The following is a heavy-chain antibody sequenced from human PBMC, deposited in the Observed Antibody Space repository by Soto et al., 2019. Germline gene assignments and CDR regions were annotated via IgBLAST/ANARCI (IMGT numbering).Heavy chain of an antibody. D-gene: IGHD3-16*01. CDR3: TSPSGGGRTVDY. V-gene: IGHV3-15*01. J-gene: IGHJ4*02. CDR2: IKSKTDGGTT. Sequence: GKGLEWVARIKSKTDGGTTDYATPVKGRFTISRDDSTSTVSLQMDSLKIEDTAVYYCTSPSGGGRTVDYWGQGTLVTVSS.